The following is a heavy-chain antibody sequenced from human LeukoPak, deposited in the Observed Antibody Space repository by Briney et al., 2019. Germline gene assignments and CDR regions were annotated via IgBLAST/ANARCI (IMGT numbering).Heavy chain of an antibody. CDR2: IYYSGST. J-gene: IGHJ6*03. CDR3: ARSSHIAAAGTGPYYYYYYYMDV. CDR1: GGSINSYY. Sequence: SETLSLTCTVSGGSINSYYWSWIRQPPGKGLEWIGYIYYSGSTNYNPSLKSRVTISVDTSKNQFSLKLSSVTAADTAVYYCARSSHIAAAGTGPYYYYYYYMDVWGKGTTVTVSS. V-gene: IGHV4-59*01. D-gene: IGHD6-13*01.